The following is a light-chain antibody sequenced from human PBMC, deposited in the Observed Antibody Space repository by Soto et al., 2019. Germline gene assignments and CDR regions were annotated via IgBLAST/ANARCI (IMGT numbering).Light chain of an antibody. Sequence: SVLTQPASVSGSPGQSITISCTGTSSDVGSYNLVSWYQQHPGKAPKLMIYEGSKRPSGVSNRFSGSKSGNTASLTISGLQAEDEADYYCCTYAGSSTVFGKRTEPTVL. CDR1: SSDVGSYNL. CDR3: CTYAGSSTV. CDR2: EGS. V-gene: IGLV2-23*01. J-gene: IGLJ2*01.